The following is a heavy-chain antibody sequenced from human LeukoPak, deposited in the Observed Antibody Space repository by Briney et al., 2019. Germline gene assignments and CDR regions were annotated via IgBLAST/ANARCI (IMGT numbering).Heavy chain of an antibody. CDR3: ARDQYYYGSGSYGLDY. D-gene: IGHD3-10*01. CDR1: GGSISSYY. V-gene: IGHV4-59*12. Sequence: SETLSLTCTVSGGSISSYYWSWIRQPPGKGLEWIGNIYYSGSTYYNPSLKSRVTISVDTSKNQFSLKLSSVTAADTAVYYCARDQYYYGSGSYGLDYWGQGTLVTVSS. CDR2: IYYSGST. J-gene: IGHJ4*02.